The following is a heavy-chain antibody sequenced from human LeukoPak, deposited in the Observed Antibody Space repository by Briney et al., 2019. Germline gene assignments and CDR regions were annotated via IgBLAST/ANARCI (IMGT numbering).Heavy chain of an antibody. V-gene: IGHV4-59*08. Sequence: PSETLSLTCTVSGGSISTYYWSWIRQPAGKGLEWIGSIYHSGSTYYNPSLRGRDTISVDTSKNQFSLKLSSVTAADTAVYYCARRGYYDSSGSGSYWYFDLWGRGTLVTVSS. J-gene: IGHJ2*01. CDR2: IYHSGST. CDR3: ARRGYYDSSGSGSYWYFDL. CDR1: GGSISTYY. D-gene: IGHD3-22*01.